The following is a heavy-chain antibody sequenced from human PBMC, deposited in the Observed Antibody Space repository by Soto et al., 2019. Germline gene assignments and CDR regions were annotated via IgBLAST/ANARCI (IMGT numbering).Heavy chain of an antibody. CDR1: GGSISSGGYY. D-gene: IGHD6-13*01. J-gene: IGHJ5*02. CDR2: IYYSGST. V-gene: IGHV4-31*03. Sequence: SETLSLTCTVSGGSISSGGYYWSWIRQHPGKGLEWIGYIYYSGSTYYNPSLKSRVTISVDTSKNQFSLKLSSVTAADTAVYYCARDRAAAGWFDPWGQGTLVTVSS. CDR3: ARDRAAAGWFDP.